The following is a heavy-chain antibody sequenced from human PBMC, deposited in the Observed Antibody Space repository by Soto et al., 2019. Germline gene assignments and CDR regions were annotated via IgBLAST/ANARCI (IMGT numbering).Heavy chain of an antibody. Sequence: QVQLQESGPGLVKPSQTLSLTCAVSHGTMTSGGYYWSWIRQFPGKGLEWIGQIFHTGNTYYTPSLKRRVSMAVDTSRTKFSVMLSSVTAADTAVYFCARARDKDGGPFDYWGQGILVTVSS. CDR3: ARARDKDGGPFDY. J-gene: IGHJ4*02. V-gene: IGHV4-31*11. CDR1: HGTMTSGGYY. D-gene: IGHD2-15*01. CDR2: IFHTGNT.